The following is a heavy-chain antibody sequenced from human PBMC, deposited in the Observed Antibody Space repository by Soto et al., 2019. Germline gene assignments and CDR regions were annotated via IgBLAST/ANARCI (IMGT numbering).Heavy chain of an antibody. CDR2: ISGGGDAT. Sequence: EVQLLESGGGLVQPGGSLRLSCAGSGFTFFNYAMNWVRQAPGKGLEWVSSISGGGDATFFPDSVRGRFTFSRDNSKYTVTRQMTSMGVEDTAVYYCARKILVSTTRPEYWYFDLWGRGTLVTVSS. V-gene: IGHV3-23*01. J-gene: IGHJ2*01. D-gene: IGHD2-21*01. CDR1: GFTFFNYA. CDR3: ARKILVSTTRPEYWYFDL.